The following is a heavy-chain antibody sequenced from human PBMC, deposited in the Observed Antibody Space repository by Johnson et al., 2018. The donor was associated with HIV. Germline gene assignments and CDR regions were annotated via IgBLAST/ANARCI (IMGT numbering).Heavy chain of an antibody. V-gene: IGHV3-30*04. CDR1: GFRFSTYA. D-gene: IGHD3-3*01. CDR3: ARGPILEWLSGDGFDM. J-gene: IGHJ3*02. CDR2: ISDDGSKI. Sequence: VESGGGVVPPGRSLRLSCAASGFRFSTYALHWVRQTPGKGLEWVALISDDGSKIYHADSVKGRFTISRDNSKNTLYLQMNSLRVEDTAMYYCARGPILEWLSGDGFDMWGQGTMVTV.